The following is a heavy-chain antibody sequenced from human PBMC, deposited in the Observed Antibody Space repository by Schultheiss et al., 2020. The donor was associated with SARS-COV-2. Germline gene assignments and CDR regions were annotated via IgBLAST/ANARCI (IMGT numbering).Heavy chain of an antibody. J-gene: IGHJ4*02. CDR3: ASPSSGSPWWYFDY. V-gene: IGHV3-33*01. CDR1: GFTFSSYG. D-gene: IGHD6-19*01. CDR2: IWYDGSNK. Sequence: GESLKISCAASGFTFSSYGMHWVRQAPGKGLEWVAVIWYDGSNKYYADSVKGRFTISRDNSKNTLYLQMNSLRAEDTAVYYCASPSSGSPWWYFDYWGQGTLVTVSS.